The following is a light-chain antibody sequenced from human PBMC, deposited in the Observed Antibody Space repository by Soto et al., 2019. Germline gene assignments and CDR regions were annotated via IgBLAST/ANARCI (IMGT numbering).Light chain of an antibody. Sequence: EIVLTQSPGTLSLSPGDRATLSCRASQSVSANYLAWYQQKLGQAPRLLIYGASSRATGIPDRFSGNGSGTDFTLTITRLEPEDFAVYYCHQYGSTPFTFGPGTKVVIK. CDR1: QSVSANY. V-gene: IGKV3-20*01. CDR2: GAS. J-gene: IGKJ3*01. CDR3: HQYGSTPFT.